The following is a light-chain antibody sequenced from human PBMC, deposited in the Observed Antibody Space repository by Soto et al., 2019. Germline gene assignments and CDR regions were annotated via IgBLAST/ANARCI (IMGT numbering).Light chain of an antibody. Sequence: SYELTQPHSVSVSPGQTASITCSGANLGDRYACWYQQKPGQSPVLVIYLDTKRPSGIPERFDGSNSGNTATLTISGTQAMDEADYYCQAWDDTSGVVFGGGTKVTVL. CDR3: QAWDDTSGVV. CDR1: NLGDRY. J-gene: IGLJ2*01. V-gene: IGLV3-1*01. CDR2: LDT.